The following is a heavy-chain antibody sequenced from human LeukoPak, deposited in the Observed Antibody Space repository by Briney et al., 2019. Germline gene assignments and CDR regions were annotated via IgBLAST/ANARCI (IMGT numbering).Heavy chain of an antibody. CDR1: GFTVSSDY. D-gene: IGHD3-16*01. J-gene: IGHJ4*02. CDR2: IYSDGST. Sequence: GGSLRLSCAASGFTVSSDYMTWVRQAPGKGLEWVSVIYSDGSTYYADSVKGRFTISRDNSKNTLYLQMNSLRAEDTAVYYCAKDEDYDYVWGSFDYWGQGTLVTVSS. CDR3: AKDEDYDYVWGSFDY. V-gene: IGHV3-53*01.